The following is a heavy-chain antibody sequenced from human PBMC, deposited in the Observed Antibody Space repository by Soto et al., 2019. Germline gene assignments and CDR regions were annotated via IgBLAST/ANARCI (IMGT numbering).Heavy chain of an antibody. V-gene: IGHV4-30-4*01. J-gene: IGHJ4*02. CDR3: AREGGSWQKYYFDY. CDR2: IYYSGST. D-gene: IGHD6-13*01. CDR1: GGSISSGDYY. Sequence: SETLSLTCTVSGGSISSGDYYWSWIRQPPGKGLEWIGYIYYSGSTYYNPSLKSRVTISVDTSKNQFSLKLSSVTAADTAVYYCAREGGSWQKYYFDYWGQGTLVTVSS.